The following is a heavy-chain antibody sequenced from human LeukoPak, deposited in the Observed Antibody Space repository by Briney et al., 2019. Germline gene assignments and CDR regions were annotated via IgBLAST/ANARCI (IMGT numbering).Heavy chain of an antibody. V-gene: IGHV4-59*01. CDR1: GGSIRGYY. CDR2: IYSSGST. CDR3: ARGMYYDILTGYYSGDFDY. D-gene: IGHD3-9*01. J-gene: IGHJ4*02. Sequence: SETLSLTCNVSGGSIRGYYWSWVRQPPGKGLEWIGYIYSSGSTNYNPSLKSRVTISVDTSKNQFSLKLSSVTAADTAVYYCARGMYYDILTGYYSGDFDYWGQGTLVTVSS.